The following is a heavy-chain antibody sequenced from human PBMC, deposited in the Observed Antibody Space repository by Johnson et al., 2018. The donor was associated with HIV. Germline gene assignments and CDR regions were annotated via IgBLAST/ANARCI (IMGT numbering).Heavy chain of an antibody. J-gene: IGHJ3*02. CDR1: GFTLSSYE. V-gene: IGHV3-48*03. D-gene: IGHD5-24*01. CDR3: AREMAWEDAFDI. Sequence: VQLVESGGGLVQPGGSLRLSCAASGFTLSSYEMDWVRQAPGKGLEWVSYISSSGSAIYYAGSVKGRFTISRDNAKNSLFLQMNSLRAEDTAVYYCAREMAWEDAFDIWGQGTMVTVSS. CDR2: ISSSGSAI.